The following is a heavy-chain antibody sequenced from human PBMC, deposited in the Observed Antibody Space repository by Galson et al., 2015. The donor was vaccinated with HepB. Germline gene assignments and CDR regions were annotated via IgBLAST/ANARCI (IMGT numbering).Heavy chain of an antibody. Sequence: SLRLSCAASGFTFSSYSMNWVRQAPGKGLEWVSSISSSSSYIYYADSVKGRFTISRDNAKNSLYLQMNSLRAEDTAVYYCARDAIPTSSWYYMISYYYYYYYMDVWGKGTTVTVSS. CDR3: ARDAIPTSSWYYMISYYYYYYYMDV. CDR2: ISSSSSYI. J-gene: IGHJ6*03. CDR1: GFTFSSYS. D-gene: IGHD6-13*01. V-gene: IGHV3-21*01.